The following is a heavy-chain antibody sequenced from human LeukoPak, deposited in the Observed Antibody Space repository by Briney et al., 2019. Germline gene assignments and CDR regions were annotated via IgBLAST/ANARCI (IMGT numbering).Heavy chain of an antibody. CDR2: IIPIFGTA. D-gene: IGHD2-2*01. CDR1: GGTFSSYA. V-gene: IGHV1-69*13. J-gene: IGHJ6*02. Sequence: SVKVSCKASGGTFSSYAISGVRQAPGQGLEWMGGIIPIFGTANYAQKFQGRVTITADESTSTAYMELSSLRSEDTAVYYCARDHGDIVVVPAAMHRYYYGMDVWGQGTTVTVSS. CDR3: ARDHGDIVVVPAAMHRYYYGMDV.